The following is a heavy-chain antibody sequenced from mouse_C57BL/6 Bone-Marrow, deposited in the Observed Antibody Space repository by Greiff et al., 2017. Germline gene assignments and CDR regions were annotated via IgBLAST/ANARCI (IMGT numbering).Heavy chain of an antibody. CDR3: ARHAGYGNYEYFDY. CDR2: ISSGGSYT. CDR1: GFTFSSYG. J-gene: IGHJ2*01. Sequence: EVQRVESGGDLVKPGGSLKLSCAASGFTFSSYGMSWVRQTPDKRLEWVATISSGGSYTYYPDSVKGRFTISRDNAKNTLYLQMSSLKSEDTAMYYCARHAGYGNYEYFDYWGQGTTLTVSS. D-gene: IGHD2-1*01. V-gene: IGHV5-6*01.